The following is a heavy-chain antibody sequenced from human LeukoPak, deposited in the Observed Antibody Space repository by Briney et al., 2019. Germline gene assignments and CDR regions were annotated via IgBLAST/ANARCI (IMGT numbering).Heavy chain of an antibody. CDR2: IYPAGTT. Sequence: PGGSLRLSCAASGFTVSNSYMTWVRQAPGKGLEWVSFIYPAGTTSYADSVKGRFTIFRDSSKNTLHLQMNSLRADDTAVYYCAREQAYWFGPWGQGSLVTVSS. CDR1: GFTVSNSY. CDR3: AREQAYWFGP. V-gene: IGHV3-53*01. J-gene: IGHJ5*02.